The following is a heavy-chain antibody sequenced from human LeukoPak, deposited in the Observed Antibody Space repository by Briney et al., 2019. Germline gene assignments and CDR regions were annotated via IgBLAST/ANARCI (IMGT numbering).Heavy chain of an antibody. CDR2: IKQDGSEK. Sequence: PGGSLRLSCAASGFTFSSYAMSWVRQAPGKGLEWVANIKQDGSEKYYVDSVKGRFTISRDNAKNSLYLQMNSLRAEDTAVYYCARAQAITMIADAFDIWGQGTMVTVSS. CDR1: GFTFSSYA. J-gene: IGHJ3*02. V-gene: IGHV3-7*01. D-gene: IGHD3-22*01. CDR3: ARAQAITMIADAFDI.